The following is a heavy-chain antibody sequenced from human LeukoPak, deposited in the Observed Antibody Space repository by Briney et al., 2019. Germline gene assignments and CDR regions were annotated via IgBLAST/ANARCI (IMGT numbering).Heavy chain of an antibody. CDR3: ARYRVSSFNYFYYGMDV. CDR2: INNSGGTI. J-gene: IGHJ6*02. V-gene: IGHV3-11*01. CDR1: GFTFSDYY. D-gene: IGHD2-8*01. Sequence: GGSLRLPCAASGFTFSDYYMSWIRQAPGKGLEWVSYINNSGGTIYYADSVKGRFTISRDNAKNSLYLQMNSLRAEDTAVYYCARYRVSSFNYFYYGMDVWGQGTTVTVSS.